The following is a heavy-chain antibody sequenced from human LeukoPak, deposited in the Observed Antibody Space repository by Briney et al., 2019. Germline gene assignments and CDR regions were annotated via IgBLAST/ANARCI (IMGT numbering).Heavy chain of an antibody. CDR3: ARASTWVPGKDSSGYYYPYAFDL. CDR2: ISYDGSDK. D-gene: IGHD3-22*01. Sequence: GRSLRLSCAASGFTFISNVMHWVRPAPGKGLEWVAVISYDGSDKYYTESLWGRFTISRDNSKTTLYLQMNSLRAEDTAVYYCARASTWVPGKDSSGYYYPYAFDLWGQGTMVTVSS. V-gene: IGHV3-30-3*01. CDR1: GFTFISNV. J-gene: IGHJ3*01.